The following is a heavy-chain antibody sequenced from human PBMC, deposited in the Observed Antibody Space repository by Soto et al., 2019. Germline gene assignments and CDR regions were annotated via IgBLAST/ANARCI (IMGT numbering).Heavy chain of an antibody. J-gene: IGHJ5*02. D-gene: IGHD5-18*01. CDR3: VRDASSGYRGWWDP. Sequence: QVQLVQSGTEVKKPGASVMVSCKTSGYTFTSYGISWVRQAPGQGLEWMGLISPYNGDTSYARKFQGRVIVTADTATSTVYMELRSLRAADTAVYYCVRDASSGYRGWWDPWGQGTLVTVSS. CDR1: GYTFTSYG. V-gene: IGHV1-18*01. CDR2: ISPYNGDT.